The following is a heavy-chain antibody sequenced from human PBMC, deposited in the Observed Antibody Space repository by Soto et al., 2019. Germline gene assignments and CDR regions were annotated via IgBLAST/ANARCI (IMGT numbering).Heavy chain of an antibody. J-gene: IGHJ6*02. V-gene: IGHV4-59*01. CDR1: GGSINNYY. CDR2: IHYSGTT. CDR3: AGDTYGMDV. Sequence: PSETLSLTCTASGGSINNYYCNWVRQPPGKGLEWIGSIHYSGTTHYNPSLESRVTISADRAKNQFSLKLNSVTAADTAVYYCAGDTYGMDVWGQGTTVT.